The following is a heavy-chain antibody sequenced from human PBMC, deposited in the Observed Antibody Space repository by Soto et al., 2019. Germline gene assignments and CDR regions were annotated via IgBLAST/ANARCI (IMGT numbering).Heavy chain of an antibody. CDR1: GFTFSNAW. CDR2: IKSKTDGGTT. D-gene: IGHD6-13*01. Sequence: EVQLVESGGGLVKPGGSLRLSCAASGFTFSNAWMNWVRQAPGKGLEWVGRIKSKTDGGTTDYAAPVKGRFTISRDDSKNTLNLQMNSLKTEDTAVYYCTTERHSPSWLERVGGGRPGWFDPWGQGTLVTVSS. CDR3: TTERHSPSWLERVGGGRPGWFDP. J-gene: IGHJ5*02. V-gene: IGHV3-15*07.